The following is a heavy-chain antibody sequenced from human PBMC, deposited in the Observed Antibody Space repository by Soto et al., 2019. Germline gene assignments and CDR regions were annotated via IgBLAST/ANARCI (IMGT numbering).Heavy chain of an antibody. CDR3: ARDVLCSSTSCYYYYGMDV. CDR2: ISAYNGNT. V-gene: IGHV1-18*01. CDR1: GYTFTSYG. J-gene: IGHJ6*02. D-gene: IGHD2-2*01. Sequence: GASVKVSCKASGYTFTSYGISWVRQAPGQGLEWMGWISAYNGNTNYAQKLQGRVTMTTDTSTSTAYMVLRSLRSDDTAVYYCARDVLCSSTSCYYYYGMDVWGQGTTVTVSS.